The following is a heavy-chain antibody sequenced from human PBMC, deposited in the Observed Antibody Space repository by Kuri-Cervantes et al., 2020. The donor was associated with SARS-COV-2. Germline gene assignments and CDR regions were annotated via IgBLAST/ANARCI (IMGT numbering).Heavy chain of an antibody. CDR2: ISAFNGDT. CDR1: GCTLIQYL. CDR3: ARDGNFQDYTFWSNVKPYYYGMDV. D-gene: IGHD3-3*01. J-gene: IGHJ6*04. Sequence: VTVSLLAGGCTLIQYLIHWVRQAPGQGLEGMGLISAFNGDTNYAQKLQDRVTMTTDTSTSITYLELRSLRSDDTAVYYCARDGNFQDYTFWSNVKPYYYGMDVWGKGTTVTVSS. V-gene: IGHV1-18*04.